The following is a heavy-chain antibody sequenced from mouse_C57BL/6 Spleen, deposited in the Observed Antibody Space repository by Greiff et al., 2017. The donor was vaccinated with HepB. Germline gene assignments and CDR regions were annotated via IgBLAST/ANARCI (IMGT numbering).Heavy chain of an antibody. CDR2: IRSKSNNYAT. D-gene: IGHD2-12*01. V-gene: IGHV10-1*01. J-gene: IGHJ3*01. Sequence: EVMLVESGGGLVRPKGSLKLSCAASGFSFNTYAMNWVRQAPGKGLEWVARIRSKSNNYATYYADSVKDRFTISRDDSESMLYLQMNNLKTEDTAMYYCVRLLGPFAYWGQGTLVTVSA. CDR3: VRLLGPFAY. CDR1: GFSFNTYA.